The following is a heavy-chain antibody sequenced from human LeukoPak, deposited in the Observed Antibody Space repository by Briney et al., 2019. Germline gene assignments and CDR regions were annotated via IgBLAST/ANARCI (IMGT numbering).Heavy chain of an antibody. V-gene: IGHV4-34*01. CDR1: GGSFSGYY. J-gene: IGHJ4*02. CDR2: INHSGST. Sequence: PSETLSLTCAVSGGSFSGYYWSWIRQPPGKGLEWIGEINHSGSTNYNPSLYSRVTISVDTSKNNISLKLRSVPAPDTAAYYCAGPGSGSSGWYYNCWGQGTPVTASS. CDR3: AGPGSGSSGWYYNC. D-gene: IGHD6-19*01.